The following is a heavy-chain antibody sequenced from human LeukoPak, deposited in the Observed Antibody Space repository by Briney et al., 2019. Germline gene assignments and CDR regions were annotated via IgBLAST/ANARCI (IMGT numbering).Heavy chain of an antibody. CDR2: IEASGGAT. Sequence: QAGGSLRLSCAASGFTFSGYAMYWVRQAPGKGLEWVSSIEASGGATYYADSMKGRFTISRDNSKNTFYLQMNSLRAEDTALYYCAKGSGSGWYGWFAPWGQGTLVTVSS. V-gene: IGHV3-23*01. J-gene: IGHJ5*02. CDR3: AKGSGSGWYGWFAP. D-gene: IGHD6-19*01. CDR1: GFTFSGYA.